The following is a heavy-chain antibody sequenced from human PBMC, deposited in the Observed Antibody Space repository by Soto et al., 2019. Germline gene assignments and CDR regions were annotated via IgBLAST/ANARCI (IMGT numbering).Heavy chain of an antibody. D-gene: IGHD1-1*01. Sequence: EVQLLESGGGSVQPGGSLRLSCAASGFTFISYAMHWVRQPPGKGLEWVSSISGGGSTEYDADSVEGRFSISRDSLVNTLYLQMTSLGAEDTAVDYCAKGWGQNWNVDYWGEGTVVTVSP. CDR2: ISGGGSTE. CDR3: AKGWGQNWNVDY. J-gene: IGHJ4*02. CDR1: GFTFISYA. V-gene: IGHV3-23*01.